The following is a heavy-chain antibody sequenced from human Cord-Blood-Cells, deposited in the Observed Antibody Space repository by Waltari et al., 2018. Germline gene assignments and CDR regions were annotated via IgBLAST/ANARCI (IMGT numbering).Heavy chain of an antibody. D-gene: IGHD6-13*01. Sequence: QVQLQESGPGLVKPSETLSLTCAVSGYSISSGYYWVWIRQPPGKGLEWIGSIYHSGSTYYNPSLKSRFTISVDTSKNQFSLKLSSVTAADTAVYYCASSYSSSWFPFDYWGQGTLVTVSS. V-gene: IGHV4-38-2*01. CDR3: ASSYSSSWFPFDY. CDR2: IYHSGST. J-gene: IGHJ4*02. CDR1: GYSISSGYY.